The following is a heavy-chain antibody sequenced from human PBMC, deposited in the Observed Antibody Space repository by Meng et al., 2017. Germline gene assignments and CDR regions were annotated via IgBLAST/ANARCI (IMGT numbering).Heavy chain of an antibody. V-gene: IGHV3-7*01. J-gene: IGHJ2*01. CDR2: IKQDGSEK. CDR3: AREGVIYWYFDL. CDR1: GFTFSSDW. D-gene: IGHD3-10*01. Sequence: EVLLVESWGALGRTGGSLRLSWAAPGFTFSSDWLRWVRQAPGKGLEWVANIKQDGSEKYYVDSVKGRFTISRDNAKNSLYLQMNSLRAEDTAVYYCAREGVIYWYFDLWGRGTLVTVSS.